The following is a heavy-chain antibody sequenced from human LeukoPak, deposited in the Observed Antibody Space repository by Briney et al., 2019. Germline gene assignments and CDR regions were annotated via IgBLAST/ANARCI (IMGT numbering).Heavy chain of an antibody. J-gene: IGHJ3*02. Sequence: GESLKISCQGSGFTFTTSWIGWVRELPGKGLEWMGIIYPGDSDTRYGPSFQGQVTISADKSINTAYLKWTSLKASDTAMYYCARQLTTLRGFDIWGQGTLVTASS. CDR2: IYPGDSDT. V-gene: IGHV5-51*01. CDR1: GFTFTTSW. D-gene: IGHD4-11*01. CDR3: ARQLTTLRGFDI.